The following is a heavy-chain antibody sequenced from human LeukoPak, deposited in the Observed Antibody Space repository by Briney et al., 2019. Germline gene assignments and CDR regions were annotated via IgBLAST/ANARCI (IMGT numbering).Heavy chain of an antibody. CDR2: IHTSGST. V-gene: IGHV4-4*07. Sequence: SETLSLTCTVSGGSISNYHWSWIRQPAGKGLEWIGQIHTSGSTNYNPPLKSRVTVSIDTPENQLSLTIRSVTAADTAVYYCARARSYESDSRGYYLWGQGTLVTVSS. D-gene: IGHD3-22*01. CDR3: ARARSYESDSRGYYL. J-gene: IGHJ5*02. CDR1: GGSISNYH.